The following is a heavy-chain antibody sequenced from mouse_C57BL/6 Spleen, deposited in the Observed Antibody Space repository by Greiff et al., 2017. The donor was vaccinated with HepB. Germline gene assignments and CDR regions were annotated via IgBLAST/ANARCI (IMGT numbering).Heavy chain of an antibody. CDR3: ARDGGTTVVAFYAMDY. CDR2: ISDGGSYT. V-gene: IGHV5-4*01. CDR1: GFTFSSYA. D-gene: IGHD1-1*01. Sequence: EVKLEESGGGLVKPGGSLKLSCAASGFTFSSYAMSWVRQTPEKRLEWVATISDGGSYTYYPDNVKGRFTISRDNAKNNLYLQMSHLKSEDTAMYYCARDGGTTVVAFYAMDYWGQGTSVTVSS. J-gene: IGHJ4*01.